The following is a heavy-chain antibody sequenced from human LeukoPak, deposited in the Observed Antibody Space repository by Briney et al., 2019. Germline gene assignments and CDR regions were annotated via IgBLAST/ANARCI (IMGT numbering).Heavy chain of an antibody. CDR1: GYTFTGYY. Sequence: ASVKVSCKASGYTFTGYYMHWVRQAPGQGLEWMGWINLKSGGTNYAGKFQGRVTMTRDTTTSTAYMDLSRLRSVDTAVYYCAREGSWYYFDYWGQGTLVTVSS. CDR3: AREGSWYYFDY. V-gene: IGHV1-2*02. D-gene: IGHD6-13*01. J-gene: IGHJ4*02. CDR2: INLKSGGT.